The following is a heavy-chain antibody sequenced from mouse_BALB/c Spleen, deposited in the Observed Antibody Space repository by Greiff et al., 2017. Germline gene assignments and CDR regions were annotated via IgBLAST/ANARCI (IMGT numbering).Heavy chain of an antibody. CDR3: AREGYDYDEGFAY. D-gene: IGHD2-4*01. CDR1: GFTFSDYY. V-gene: IGHV5-4*02. Sequence: EVKLVESGGGLVKPGGSLKLSCAASGFTFSDYYMYWVRQNPEKRLEWVATISDGGSYTYYPDSVKGRFTISRDNAKNNLYLQMSSLKSEDTAMYFCAREGYDYDEGFAYWGQGTLVTVSA. J-gene: IGHJ3*01. CDR2: ISDGGSYT.